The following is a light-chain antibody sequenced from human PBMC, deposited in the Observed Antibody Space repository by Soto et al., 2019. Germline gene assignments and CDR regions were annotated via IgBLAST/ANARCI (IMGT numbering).Light chain of an antibody. J-gene: IGLJ2*01. Sequence: QSVLTQPPSVSGTPGQRVTISCSGITSNIGSNPMSWYQQLPGTAPKLLIFGNNQRPSGVPDRFSGSKSGTSASLAISGLQSEDEADYHCAAWDDSLNGPVFGGGTKVTVL. CDR2: GNN. CDR1: TSNIGSNP. CDR3: AAWDDSLNGPV. V-gene: IGLV1-44*01.